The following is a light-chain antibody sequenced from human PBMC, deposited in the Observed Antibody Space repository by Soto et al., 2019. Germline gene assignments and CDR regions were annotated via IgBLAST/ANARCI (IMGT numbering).Light chain of an antibody. CDR3: MLSYYAAGV. CDR1: AGTVTSDHY. J-gene: IGLJ2*01. Sequence: QAVVTQEPSLTVSPGGTVTLTCGSSAGTVTSDHYPYWFQQKPGQAPRTLIYDTVNKESWTPTRFSGSLLGGRAALTLSGAQPEDEADYYCMLSYYAAGVLGGGTKLTVL. CDR2: DTV. V-gene: IGLV7-46*01.